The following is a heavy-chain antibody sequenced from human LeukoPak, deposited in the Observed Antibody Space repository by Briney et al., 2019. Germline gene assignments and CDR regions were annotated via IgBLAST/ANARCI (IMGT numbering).Heavy chain of an antibody. V-gene: IGHV3-30*02. CDR3: AKDGYCSGGSCHGGPCYFDY. D-gene: IGHD2-15*01. Sequence: PGGSLRLSCAVSGFSFNNYGMYWVRQAPGKGLEWVAFIWYDGSNKFYVDSVKGRFSISRDNSKNTLYLQMDSLRGEDTAVYYCAKDGYCSGGSCHGGPCYFDYWGRGTLVTVSS. CDR1: GFSFNNYG. J-gene: IGHJ4*02. CDR2: IWYDGSNK.